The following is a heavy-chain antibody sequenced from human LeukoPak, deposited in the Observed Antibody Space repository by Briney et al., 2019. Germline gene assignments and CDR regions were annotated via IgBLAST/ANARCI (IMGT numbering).Heavy chain of an antibody. J-gene: IGHJ4*02. CDR2: ISAYNGNT. CDR1: GYTFTSYD. CDR3: ARDVWFGERNFDY. Sequence: GASVKVSCKASGYTFTSYDINWVRQAPGQGLEWMGWISAYNGNTNYAQKLQGRVTMTTDTSTSTASMELRSLRSDDTAVYYCARDVWFGERNFDYWGQGTLVTVSS. D-gene: IGHD3-10*01. V-gene: IGHV1-18*01.